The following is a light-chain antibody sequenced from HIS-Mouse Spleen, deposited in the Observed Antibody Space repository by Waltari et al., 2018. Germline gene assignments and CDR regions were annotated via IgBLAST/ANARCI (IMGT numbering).Light chain of an antibody. J-gene: IGKJ3*01. CDR3: MQALQTPFT. CDR2: LGS. Sequence: DIVMTQSPLSLPVTPGAPASISCRPSPSLLHSNGYNYLDWYLQKPGQSPQLLIYLGSNRASGVPDRFSGSGSGTDFTLKISRVEAEDVGVYYCMQALQTPFTFGPGTKVDIK. V-gene: IGKV2-28*01. CDR1: PSLLHSNGYNY.